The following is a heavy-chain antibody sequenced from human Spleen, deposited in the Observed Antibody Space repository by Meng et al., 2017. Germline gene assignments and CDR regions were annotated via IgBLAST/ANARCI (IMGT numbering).Heavy chain of an antibody. D-gene: IGHD1-26*01. J-gene: IGHJ4*02. CDR1: GFTFSSYG. CDR2: IWYDGSNK. CDR3: ARDGGGGSYFPFDY. V-gene: IGHV3-33*01. Sequence: GELGGSGGGVVQPGRSLGLSCAASGFTFSSYGMHWVRQAPGKGLEWVAVIWYDGSNKYYADSVKGRFTISRDNSKNTLYLQMNSLRAEDTAVYYCARDGGGGSYFPFDYWGQGTLVTVSS.